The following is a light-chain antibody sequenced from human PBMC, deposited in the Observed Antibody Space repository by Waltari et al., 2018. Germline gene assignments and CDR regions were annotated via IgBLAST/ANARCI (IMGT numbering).Light chain of an antibody. CDR2: SAS. J-gene: IGKJ3*01. CDR1: QDIASF. CDR3: QKYNVAPFT. V-gene: IGKV1-27*01. Sequence: DNQMSQSPSSLSASVGDRVTITCRASQDIASFLAWFQQKPGEGPKLLLYSASALETGVPSQFSGRGSGTEFTLTISSLQPEDVATYYCQKYNVAPFTFGPGTKVDI.